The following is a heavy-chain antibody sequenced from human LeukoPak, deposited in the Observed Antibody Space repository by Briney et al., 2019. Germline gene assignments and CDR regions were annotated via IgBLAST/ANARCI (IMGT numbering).Heavy chain of an antibody. CDR2: INPNSGGT. V-gene: IGHV1-2*02. J-gene: IGHJ4*02. D-gene: IGHD6-13*01. CDR1: GYTXTGYY. CDR3: ATELAATGTFYLDY. Sequence: ASVKVSCKASGYTXTGYYIYGVRQAPGQGLEWMGWINPNSGGTNYAQKFQGRVTMTRDRSISTAYMELSRLRSDDTALYYCATELAATGTFYLDYWGQGTLVAVSS.